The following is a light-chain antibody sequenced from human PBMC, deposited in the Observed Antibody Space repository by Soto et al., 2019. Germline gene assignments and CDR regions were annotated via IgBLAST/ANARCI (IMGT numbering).Light chain of an antibody. Sequence: DIQMTQSPSTLSTSVGDRVTITCRASQSISSWLAWYQQKPGKAPKLLIYDASSLESGVPSRFSGSGSGPEFTLTISSLHPDDFATYYCQQYTSYPWTFGQGTRVELK. CDR2: DAS. J-gene: IGKJ1*01. CDR1: QSISSW. CDR3: QQYTSYPWT. V-gene: IGKV1-5*01.